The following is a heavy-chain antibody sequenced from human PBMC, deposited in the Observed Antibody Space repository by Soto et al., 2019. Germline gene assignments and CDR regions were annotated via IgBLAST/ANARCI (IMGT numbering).Heavy chain of an antibody. CDR1: GDSVSSNSAA. J-gene: IGHJ6*02. V-gene: IGHV6-1*01. D-gene: IGHD5-18*01. CDR2: TYYRSKWYN. CDR3: ARVGGYSYRDCYYYYGMDV. Sequence: PSQTLSLTCAISGDSVSSNSAAWNWIRQSPSRGLEWLGRTYYRSKWYNDYAVSVKSRITVNPDTSKNQFSLQLNSVTPEDTAVYYCARVGGYSYRDCYYYYGMDVWGQGTTVTVSS.